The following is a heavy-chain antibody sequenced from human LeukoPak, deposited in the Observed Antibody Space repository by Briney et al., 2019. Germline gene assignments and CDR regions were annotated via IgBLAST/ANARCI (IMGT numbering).Heavy chain of an antibody. CDR2: ISAYNGNT. CDR1: GYRFTSYG. J-gene: IGHJ4*02. Sequence: GASVKVSFKASGYRFTSYGISWVRQAPGQGLEWMGWISAYNGNTNYAQKLQGRVTMTTDTSTSTAYMELRSLRSDDTAVYYCARGGDGDILTGLVFDSWGQGTLVTVSS. D-gene: IGHD3-9*01. V-gene: IGHV1-18*01. CDR3: ARGGDGDILTGLVFDS.